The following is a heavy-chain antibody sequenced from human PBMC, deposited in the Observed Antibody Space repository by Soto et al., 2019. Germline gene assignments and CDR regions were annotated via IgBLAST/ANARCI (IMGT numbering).Heavy chain of an antibody. V-gene: IGHV1-18*04. CDR2: INPYNANT. Sequence: GPSVKVSCKTSGYTFTNHGINWVRQAPGLGLEWMGWINPYNANTNYAQKLQGRVTMTTDTSTSTAYMDLRSLTSDDTAVYYCARDRVAGIWGDAFDIWGQGTMVTVSS. J-gene: IGHJ3*02. D-gene: IGHD3-16*01. CDR1: GYTFTNHG. CDR3: ARDRVAGIWGDAFDI.